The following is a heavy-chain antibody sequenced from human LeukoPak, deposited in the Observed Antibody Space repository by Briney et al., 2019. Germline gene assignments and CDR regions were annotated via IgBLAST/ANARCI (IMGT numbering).Heavy chain of an antibody. CDR3: ARDWDATYYYDSSGPA. J-gene: IGHJ4*02. CDR1: GFTFSSYS. Sequence: GGSLRLSCAASGFTFSSYSMNWVRQAPGKGLEWVSSISSSSSYIYYADSVKGRFTISRDNAKNSLYLQMSSLRAEDTAVYYCARDWDATYYYDSSGPAWGQGTLVTVSS. V-gene: IGHV3-21*01. D-gene: IGHD3-22*01. CDR2: ISSSSSYI.